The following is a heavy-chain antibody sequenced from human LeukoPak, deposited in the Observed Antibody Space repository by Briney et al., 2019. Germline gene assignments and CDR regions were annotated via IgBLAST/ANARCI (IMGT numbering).Heavy chain of an antibody. D-gene: IGHD5-12*01. Sequence: SETLSLTCAVYGGSFSGYYWSWIRQPPGKGLEWIGEINHSGSTNYNPSLKSRVTISVDTSKNQFSLKLSSVTAADTAVYYCARGDLLGRGYNGWGQGTLVTVSS. J-gene: IGHJ4*02. CDR3: ARGDLLGRGYNG. CDR2: INHSGST. CDR1: GGSFSGYY. V-gene: IGHV4-34*01.